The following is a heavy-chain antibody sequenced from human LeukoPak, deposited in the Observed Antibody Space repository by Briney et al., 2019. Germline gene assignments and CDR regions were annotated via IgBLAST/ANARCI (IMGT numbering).Heavy chain of an antibody. Sequence: GASVKVSCKASGGTFSSYTISWVRQAPGQGLEWMVRIIPILGIANYAQKFQGRVTITADKSTSTAYMELSSLRSEDTAVYYCARETVNWFDPWGQGTLVTVSS. V-gene: IGHV1-69*04. CDR1: GGTFSSYT. CDR2: IIPILGIA. CDR3: ARETVNWFDP. D-gene: IGHD2-21*02. J-gene: IGHJ5*02.